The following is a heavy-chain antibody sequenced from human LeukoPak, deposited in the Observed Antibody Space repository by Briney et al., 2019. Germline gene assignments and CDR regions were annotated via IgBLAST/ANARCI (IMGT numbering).Heavy chain of an antibody. V-gene: IGHV1-2*02. CDR2: INPNSGGT. CDR3: ARVPGRNVLRYLEASSNWFDP. Sequence: ASVKVSCKASGGTFSSYAISWVRQAPGQGLEWMGWINPNSGGTNYAQKFQGRVTMTRDTSISTAYMELSRLRPDDTAVYYCARVPGRNVLRYLEASSNWFDPWGQGTLVTVSS. D-gene: IGHD3-9*01. J-gene: IGHJ5*02. CDR1: GGTFSSYA.